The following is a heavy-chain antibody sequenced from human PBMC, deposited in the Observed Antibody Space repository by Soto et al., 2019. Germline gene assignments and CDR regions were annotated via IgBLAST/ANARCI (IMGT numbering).Heavy chain of an antibody. CDR1: GGSISSGGYY. CDR3: ARGPPALFSTAAPFDP. J-gene: IGHJ5*02. D-gene: IGHD3-9*01. CDR2: IYYSGST. Sequence: SETLSLTCTVSGGSISSGGYYWSWIRQHPGKGLEWIGYIYYSGSTYYNPSLKSRVTIPVDTSKNQFSLKLSSVTAADTAVYYCARGPPALFSTAAPFDPWGQGTLVTVSS. V-gene: IGHV4-31*03.